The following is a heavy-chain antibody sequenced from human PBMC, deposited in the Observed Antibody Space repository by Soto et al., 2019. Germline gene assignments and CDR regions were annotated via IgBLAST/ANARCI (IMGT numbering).Heavy chain of an antibody. V-gene: IGHV3-48*03. CDR2: ISHSGATI. J-gene: IGHJ3*01. Sequence: EVQLAESGGGLVQPGGSLRLSCAASGFQFSSYEMNWVRQARGKGLEWVAHISHSGATIFYTDSVKGRFTISRDNTNNSLSLQMNSLRADDTAIYYCARRAFLYSISTTDDAFDVWGQGTVVTVSS. CDR1: GFQFSSYE. D-gene: IGHD2-21*01. CDR3: ARRAFLYSISTTDDAFDV.